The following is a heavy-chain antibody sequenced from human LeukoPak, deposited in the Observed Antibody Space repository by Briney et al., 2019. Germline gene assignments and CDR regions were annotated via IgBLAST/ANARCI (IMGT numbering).Heavy chain of an antibody. CDR2: IIPIFGTA. D-gene: IGHD5-18*01. Sequence: VASVKVSCKASVGTFSSYAISWVRQAPGQGLEWMGGIIPIFGTANYAQKFQGRVTITADESTSTAYMELSSLRSEDTAVYYCARDGYSYGWRPPYDAFDIWGQGTMVTVSS. CDR1: VGTFSSYA. J-gene: IGHJ3*02. V-gene: IGHV1-69*13. CDR3: ARDGYSYGWRPPYDAFDI.